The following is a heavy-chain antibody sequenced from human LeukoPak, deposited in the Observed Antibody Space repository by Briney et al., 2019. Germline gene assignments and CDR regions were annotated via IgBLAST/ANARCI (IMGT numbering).Heavy chain of an antibody. Sequence: ASVKVSCKASGYTFTGYYMHWVRQAPGQGLEWMGWINPNSGGTNYAQKFQGRVTMTRDTSISTAYMELSRLRSDDTAVYYCARDPRPWELFTRYYFDYWGQGTLVTVSS. CDR3: ARDPRPWELFTRYYFDY. V-gene: IGHV1-2*02. CDR1: GYTFTGYY. CDR2: INPNSGGT. J-gene: IGHJ4*02. D-gene: IGHD1-26*01.